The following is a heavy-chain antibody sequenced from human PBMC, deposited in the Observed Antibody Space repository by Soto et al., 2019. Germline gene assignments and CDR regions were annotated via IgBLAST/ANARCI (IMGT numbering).Heavy chain of an antibody. CDR2: ISAYNGNT. Sequence: RASVKVSCKASGYTFTSYGISWVRQAPGQGLEWMGWISAYNGNTNYAQKLQGRVTMTTDTSTSTAYMELRSLRSDDTAVYYCARERVGYYDSSGPEDYWGQGTLVTVSS. D-gene: IGHD3-22*01. V-gene: IGHV1-18*04. CDR3: ARERVGYYDSSGPEDY. CDR1: GYTFTSYG. J-gene: IGHJ4*02.